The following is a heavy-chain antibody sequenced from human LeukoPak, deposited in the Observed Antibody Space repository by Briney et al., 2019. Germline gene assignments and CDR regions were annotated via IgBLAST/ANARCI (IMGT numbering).Heavy chain of an antibody. CDR1: GGSISSGGYY. V-gene: IGHV4-30-2*01. CDR3: ARENPTSAVEDDAFDI. Sequence: SQTLSLTCTVSGGSISSGGYYWSWIRQPPGKGLEWIGYIYHSGSTYYNPSLKSRVTISVDRSKNQFSLKLSSVTAADTAVYYCARENPTSAVEDDAFDIWGQGTMVTVSS. CDR2: IYHSGST. D-gene: IGHD1-14*01. J-gene: IGHJ3*02.